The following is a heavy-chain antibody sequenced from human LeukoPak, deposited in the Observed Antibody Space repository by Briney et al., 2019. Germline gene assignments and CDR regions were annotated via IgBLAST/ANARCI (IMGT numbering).Heavy chain of an antibody. V-gene: IGHV4-30-2*01. CDR3: ARRGLFRGPYYYYYYGMDV. CDR2: IYHSGST. D-gene: IGHD3-16*01. J-gene: IGHJ6*02. Sequence: SQTLSLTCTVSGGSISSGGYYWSWIRQPPGKGLEWIGYIYHSGSTYYNPSLKSRVTISVDRSKNQFSLKLSSVTAADTAVYYCARRGLFRGPYYYYYYGMDVWGQGTTVTVSS. CDR1: GGSISSGGYY.